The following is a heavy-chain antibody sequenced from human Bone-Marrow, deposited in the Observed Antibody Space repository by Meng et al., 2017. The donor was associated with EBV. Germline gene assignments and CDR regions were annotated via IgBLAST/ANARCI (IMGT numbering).Heavy chain of an antibody. V-gene: IGHV3-11*01. J-gene: IGHJ4*02. CDR2: ISSSGSTI. CDR1: GFTFSDYY. CDR3: ARVVYDFWSGYLFFDY. Sequence: QVQLVESGGGLVKPGGSLRLSCGVSGFTFSDYYMSWIRQAPGKGLEWVSYISSSGSTIYYADSVKGRFTISRDNAKNSLYLQMNSLRAEDTAVYYCARVVYDFWSGYLFFDYWGQGTLVTVAS. D-gene: IGHD3-3*01.